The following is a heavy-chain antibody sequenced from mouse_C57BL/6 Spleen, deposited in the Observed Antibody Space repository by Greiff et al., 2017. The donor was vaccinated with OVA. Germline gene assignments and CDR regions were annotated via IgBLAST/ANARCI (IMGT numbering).Heavy chain of an antibody. Sequence: VQLQQPGAELVKPGASVKMSCKASGYTFTSYWITWVKQRPGQGLEWIGDIYPGSGSTNYNEKFKSKATLTVDTSSSTAYMQLSSLTSEDSAVYYCARDSSGYPSYAMDYWGQGTSVTVSS. CDR3: ARDSSGYPSYAMDY. D-gene: IGHD3-2*02. CDR2: IYPGSGST. V-gene: IGHV1-55*01. CDR1: GYTFTSYW. J-gene: IGHJ4*01.